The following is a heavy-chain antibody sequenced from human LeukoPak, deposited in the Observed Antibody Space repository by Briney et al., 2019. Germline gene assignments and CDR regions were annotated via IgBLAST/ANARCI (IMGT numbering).Heavy chain of an antibody. J-gene: IGHJ3*02. D-gene: IGHD3-22*01. CDR1: GYTLTELS. V-gene: IGHV1-24*01. CDR3: ATSKDSSGYYSRGVAFDI. CDR2: FDPEDGET. Sequence: ASVKVSCKVSGYTLTELSMHWVRQAHGKGLEWMGGFDPEDGETIYAQKFQGRVTMTEDTSTDTAYMELSSLRSEDTAVYYCATSKDSSGYYSRGVAFDIWGQGTMVTVSS.